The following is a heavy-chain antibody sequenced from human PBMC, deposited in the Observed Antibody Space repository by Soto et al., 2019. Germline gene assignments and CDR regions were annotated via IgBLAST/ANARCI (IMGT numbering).Heavy chain of an antibody. CDR1: GFSFSDSY. Sequence: QVQLVESGGGLVKPGGSLRLSCAASGFSFSDSYMSWVRQAPGKGLEWVAYISGSSGYTGYADSVKGRFTISRDNAKKALYPQTNRLRREGPAVEYWSRRRGGYGPPDVWGQGTTVTVSS. V-gene: IGHV3-11*06. J-gene: IGHJ6*02. D-gene: IGHD1-1*01. CDR3: SRRRGGYGPPDV. CDR2: ISGSSGYT.